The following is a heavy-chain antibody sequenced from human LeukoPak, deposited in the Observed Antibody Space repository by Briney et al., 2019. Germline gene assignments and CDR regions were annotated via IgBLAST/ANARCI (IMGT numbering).Heavy chain of an antibody. CDR3: ARDYCSSTSCIGVDY. CDR2: IYHSGST. D-gene: IGHD2-2*01. V-gene: IGHV4-38-2*02. J-gene: IGHJ4*02. Sequence: SETLSLTCTVSGGSISSYYWGWIRQPPGKGLEWIGSIYHSGSTYYNPSLKSRVTISVDTSKNQFSLKLSSVTAADTAVYYCARDYCSSTSCIGVDYWGQGTLVTVSS. CDR1: GGSISSYY.